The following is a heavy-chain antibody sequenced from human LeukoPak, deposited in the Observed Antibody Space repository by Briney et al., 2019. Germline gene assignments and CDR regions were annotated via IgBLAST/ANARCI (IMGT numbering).Heavy chain of an antibody. CDR1: GFTFSSYA. V-gene: IGHV3-23*01. Sequence: TGGSLRLSCAASGFTFSSYAMSWVRQAPGKGLEWVSAISGSGGSTYYADSVKGRFTISRDNARNSLYLQMNSLRAEDTAVYFCGRALWFGELLEPIDYWGQGTLVTVSS. D-gene: IGHD3-10*01. J-gene: IGHJ4*02. CDR2: ISGSGGST. CDR3: GRALWFGELLEPIDY.